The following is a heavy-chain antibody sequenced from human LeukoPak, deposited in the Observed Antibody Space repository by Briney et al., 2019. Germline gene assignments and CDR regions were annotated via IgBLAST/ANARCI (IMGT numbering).Heavy chain of an antibody. J-gene: IGHJ4*02. V-gene: IGHV3-30*18. Sequence: GGSLRLSCAASGFTFSSYDMHWVRQAPGKGLEWVALISYDGSNYHYADSVKGRFTVSRDNSKNTLYLQMNSLRPEDTAVYYCAQDACGGSCYSFDSWGRGTLVTVSS. CDR3: AQDACGGSCYSFDS. CDR1: GFTFSSYD. D-gene: IGHD2-15*01. CDR2: ISYDGSNY.